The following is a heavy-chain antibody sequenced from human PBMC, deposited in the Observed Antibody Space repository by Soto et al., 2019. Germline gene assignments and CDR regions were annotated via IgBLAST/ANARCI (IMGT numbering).Heavy chain of an antibody. CDR2: INPNNGGT. J-gene: IGHJ5*01. CDR3: ARGAQCTSAACYGSPNNWFDS. CDR1: GYTFNGYY. Sequence: GASVKVSCKSSGYTFNGYYIHWVRQAPGQGLEWMGWINPNNGGTNFAQNFQGRVTMTRDTSISTAYMELSRLRSDDTAVYYCARGAQCTSAACYGSPNNWFDSWGQGILVTVSS. D-gene: IGHD3-10*01. V-gene: IGHV1-2*02.